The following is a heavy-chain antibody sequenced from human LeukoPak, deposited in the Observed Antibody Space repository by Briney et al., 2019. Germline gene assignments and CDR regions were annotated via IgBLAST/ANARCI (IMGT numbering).Heavy chain of an antibody. CDR3: AKDQKRGYSYGYVFYHYYMDV. CDR1: GFTFSGYA. V-gene: IGHV3-30*04. D-gene: IGHD5-18*01. Sequence: GGSLRLSCAGSGFTFSGYAMHWVRQAPGKGLEWVAVISDDGSNKYYADSVKGRFTISRDNSKNTLYLQMSSLRAEDTAVYYCAKDQKRGYSYGYVFYHYYMDVWGKGTTVTISS. J-gene: IGHJ6*03. CDR2: ISDDGSNK.